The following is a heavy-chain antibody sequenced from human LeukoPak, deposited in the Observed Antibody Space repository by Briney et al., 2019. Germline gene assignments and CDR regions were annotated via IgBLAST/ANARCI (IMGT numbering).Heavy chain of an antibody. Sequence: ASVKVSCKASGYTFTSYAMHWVRQAPGQRLEWMGWINAGNGNTKYSQKFQGRVTITRDTSASTAYMELSSLRSEDTAVYYCAREATVTTPYFDYWGQGTLVTVSS. D-gene: IGHD4-17*01. J-gene: IGHJ4*02. V-gene: IGHV1-3*01. CDR2: INAGNGNT. CDR3: AREATVTTPYFDY. CDR1: GYTFTSYA.